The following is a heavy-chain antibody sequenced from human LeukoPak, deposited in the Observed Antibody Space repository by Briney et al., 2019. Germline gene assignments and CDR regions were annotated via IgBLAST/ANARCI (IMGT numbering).Heavy chain of an antibody. CDR2: IRSKAYGGTT. J-gene: IGHJ4*02. CDR3: TRDAESDITIFGVVIAPFDY. V-gene: IGHV3-49*04. CDR1: GFTFGDYA. D-gene: IGHD3-3*01. Sequence: PGGSLRLSCTASGFTFGDYAMSWVRQAPGKGLEWVGFIRSKAYGGTTEYAASVKGRFTISRDDSKSIAYLQMNSLKTEDTAVYYCTRDAESDITIFGVVIAPFDYWGQGTLVTVSS.